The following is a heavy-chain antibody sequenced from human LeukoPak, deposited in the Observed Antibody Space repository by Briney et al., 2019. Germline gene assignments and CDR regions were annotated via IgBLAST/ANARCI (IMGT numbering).Heavy chain of an antibody. V-gene: IGHV5-51*01. J-gene: IGHJ4*02. Sequence: GGSLKISCKGSGYSFTSYWIGWVRQMPGKGLEWMGIIYPGDSDTRYSPSFQGQVTISADKSISTAYLQWSSLKASDTAMYYCARQLPHRYCSGVSCYSGQAQGYFDYWGQGTLVTVSS. CDR3: ARQLPHRYCSGVSCYSGQAQGYFDY. CDR2: IYPGDSDT. CDR1: GYSFTSYW. D-gene: IGHD2-15*01.